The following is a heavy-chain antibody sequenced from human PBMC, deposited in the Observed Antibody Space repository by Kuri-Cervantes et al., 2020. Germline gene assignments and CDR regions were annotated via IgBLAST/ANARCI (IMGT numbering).Heavy chain of an antibody. V-gene: IGHV1-69*05. J-gene: IGHJ3*02. CDR3: ARGGLVARKAGGAGAFDI. CDR1: GGIFSSHA. Sequence: SVKVSCKTSGGIFSSHAITWVRQAPGQGLEWMGGIIPIFGTANYAQKFQGRVTITTDESTSTAYMELSSLRSEDTAVYYCARGGLVARKAGGAGAFDIWGQGTMVTVSS. CDR2: IIPIFGTA. D-gene: IGHD2-15*01.